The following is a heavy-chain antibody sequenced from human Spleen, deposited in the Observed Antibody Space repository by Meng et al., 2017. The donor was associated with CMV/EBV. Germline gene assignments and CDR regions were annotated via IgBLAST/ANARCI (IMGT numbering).Heavy chain of an antibody. CDR2: INHSGST. Sequence: QVQLQPWCAGLLKPSETLSLPCAVYGGSFSGYYWSWIRQPPGKGLEWIGEINHSGSTNYNPSPKSRVTISVDTSKNQFSLKLSSVTAADTAVYYCARAPIVVVPAANWFDPWGQGTLVTVSS. CDR3: ARAPIVVVPAANWFDP. V-gene: IGHV4-34*01. J-gene: IGHJ5*02. D-gene: IGHD2-2*01. CDR1: GGSFSGYY.